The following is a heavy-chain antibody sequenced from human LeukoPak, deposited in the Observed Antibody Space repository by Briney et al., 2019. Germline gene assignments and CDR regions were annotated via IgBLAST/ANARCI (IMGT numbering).Heavy chain of an antibody. CDR1: GGTFSSYA. V-gene: IGHV1-69*04. CDR3: ARDPLGDGYNSPDAFDI. J-gene: IGHJ3*02. CDR2: IIPILGIA. Sequence: ASVKVSCKASGGTFSSYAISWVRQAPGRGLEWMGRIIPILGIANYAQKFQGRVTITADKSTSTAYMELSGLRSEDTAVYYCARDPLGDGYNSPDAFDIWGQGTMVTVSS. D-gene: IGHD5-24*01.